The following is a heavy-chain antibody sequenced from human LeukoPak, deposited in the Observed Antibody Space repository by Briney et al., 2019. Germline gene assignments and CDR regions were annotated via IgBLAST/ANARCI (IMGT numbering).Heavy chain of an antibody. V-gene: IGHV4-34*01. CDR3: ARTYSGSYYARYYFDY. CDR2: INHSGST. J-gene: IGHJ4*02. D-gene: IGHD1-26*01. Sequence: SETLSLTCAVYGGSFSGYYWSWIRQPPGKGLEWIGEINHSGSTNYNPSLKSRVTISVDTSKNQFSLKLSSVTAADTAGYYCARTYSGSYYARYYFDYWGQGTLVTVSS. CDR1: GGSFSGYY.